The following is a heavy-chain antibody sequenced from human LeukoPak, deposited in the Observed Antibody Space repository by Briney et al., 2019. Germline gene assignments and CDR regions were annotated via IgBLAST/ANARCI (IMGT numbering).Heavy chain of an antibody. CDR2: ISYDGSNK. D-gene: IGHD6-6*01. CDR3: AKALYEYSSSSDAFDI. J-gene: IGHJ3*02. V-gene: IGHV3-30*18. CDR1: GFTFSSYG. Sequence: GESLKISCAASGFTFSSYGMHWVRQAPGKGLEWVAVISYDGSNKYYADSVKGRFTIPRDNSKNTLYLQMNSLRAEDTAVYYCAKALYEYSSSSDAFDIWGQGTMVTVSS.